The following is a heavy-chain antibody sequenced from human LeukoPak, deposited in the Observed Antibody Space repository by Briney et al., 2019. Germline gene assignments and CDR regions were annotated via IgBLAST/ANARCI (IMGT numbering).Heavy chain of an antibody. J-gene: IGHJ4*02. V-gene: IGHV3-23*01. CDR3: AKDTSGAVAGFDY. CDR2: ISGSGGST. CDR1: GFSFSSYA. D-gene: IGHD6-19*01. Sequence: PGGSLRLSCAASGFSFSSYATNWVRQAPGKGLEWVSAISGSGGSTYYADSVEGRFTISRDNSKNTLYLQMNSLRAEDTAVYYRAKDTSGAVAGFDYWGQGTLVTVSS.